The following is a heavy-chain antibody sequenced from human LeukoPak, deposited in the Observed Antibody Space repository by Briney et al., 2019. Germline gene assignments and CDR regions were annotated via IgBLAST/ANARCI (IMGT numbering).Heavy chain of an antibody. Sequence: PGGSLRLSCAASGFTFSSYGMNWVRQAPGKGLEWVSSISSSTTYIYYADSVKGRFTISRDNAKNSLYLQMNSLRAEDTAVYYCARGRLTTGGWFDPWGQGTLVTVSS. D-gene: IGHD3-9*01. CDR3: ARGRLTTGGWFDP. V-gene: IGHV3-21*01. CDR1: GFTFSSYG. J-gene: IGHJ5*02. CDR2: ISSSTTYI.